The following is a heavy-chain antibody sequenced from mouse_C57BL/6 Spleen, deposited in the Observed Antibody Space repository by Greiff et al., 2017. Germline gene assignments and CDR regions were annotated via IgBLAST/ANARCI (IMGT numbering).Heavy chain of an antibody. CDR2: ISYDGSN. D-gene: IGHD1-1*01. Sequence: EVQRVESGPGLVKPSQSLSLTCSVTGYSITSGYYWNWIRQFPGNKLEWMGYISYDGSNNYNPSLKNRISITRDTSKNQFFLKLNSVTTEDTATYYCARFYYGSSYGYWGQGTTLTVSS. CDR1: GYSITSGYY. CDR3: ARFYYGSSYGY. J-gene: IGHJ2*01. V-gene: IGHV3-6*01.